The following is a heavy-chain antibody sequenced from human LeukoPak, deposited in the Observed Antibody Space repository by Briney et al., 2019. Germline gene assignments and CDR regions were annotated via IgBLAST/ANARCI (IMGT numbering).Heavy chain of an antibody. V-gene: IGHV4-31*03. Sequence: KASQTLFLTCTVSGGSISSGGHYWSWIRQPPGKGLEWIGYVYYSGSTNYNPSLKSRVTISVDTSKNQFSLKLSSVTAADTAVYYCARHPDGRVAARLIYYYMDVWGKGTTVTVSS. CDR1: GGSISSGGHY. J-gene: IGHJ6*03. D-gene: IGHD6-6*01. CDR2: VYYSGST. CDR3: ARHPDGRVAARLIYYYMDV.